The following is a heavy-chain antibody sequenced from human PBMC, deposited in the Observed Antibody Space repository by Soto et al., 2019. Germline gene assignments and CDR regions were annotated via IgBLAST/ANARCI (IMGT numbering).Heavy chain of an antibody. CDR2: ISAYNGNT. CDR3: ARDWTSDCSSTSCYVYYYYYMDV. D-gene: IGHD2-2*01. J-gene: IGHJ6*03. V-gene: IGHV1-18*01. Sequence: ASVEVSCKASGYTFTSYGISWVRQAPGQGLEWMGWISAYNGNTNYAQKLQGRVTMTTDTSTSTAYMELRSLRSDDTAVYYCARDWTSDCSSTSCYVYYYYYMDVWGKGTTVTVSS. CDR1: GYTFTSYG.